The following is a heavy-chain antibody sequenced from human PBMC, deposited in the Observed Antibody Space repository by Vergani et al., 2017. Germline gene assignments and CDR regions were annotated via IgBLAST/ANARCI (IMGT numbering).Heavy chain of an antibody. Sequence: EVQLLESGGSLKQLGGSVRLSCAASGFTFSTYAMHWVRQAPGKGLEWVSARTGGGGRTYYADSFKGRFIISRDNSRDTLYLQMNSLRPEDTATYNCVKDAGSYENFFDSWGQGTLVTVSS. J-gene: IGHJ4*02. D-gene: IGHD1-26*01. CDR3: VKDAGSYENFFDS. V-gene: IGHV3-23*01. CDR1: GFTFSTYA. CDR2: RTGGGGRT.